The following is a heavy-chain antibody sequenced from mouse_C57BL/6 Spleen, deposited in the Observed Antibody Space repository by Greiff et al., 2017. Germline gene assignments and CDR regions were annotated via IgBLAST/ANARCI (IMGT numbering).Heavy chain of an antibody. CDR2: IYPGDGDT. Sequence: QVQLQQSGPELVKPGASVKISCKASGYAFSSSWMNWVKQRPGKGLEWIGRIYPGDGDTNSNGKFKGKATLTADKSSSTAYMQLSSLTSEDSAVYFGARSRYSNALYYFDDWGQGTTLTVSS. D-gene: IGHD2-5*01. CDR1: GYAFSSSW. V-gene: IGHV1-82*01. CDR3: ARSRYSNALYYFDD. J-gene: IGHJ2*01.